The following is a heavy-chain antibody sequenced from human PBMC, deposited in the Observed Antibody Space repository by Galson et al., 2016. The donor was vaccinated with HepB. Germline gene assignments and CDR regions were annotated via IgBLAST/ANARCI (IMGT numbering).Heavy chain of an antibody. Sequence: ETLSLTCTVSGASISSSYWSWIWQPAGKGLQWIGRVYPSGNTNYNPSLRSRVTMSVDMSKNQFSLQLNSVTAADTAMFYCARDPGGESYFDHWGQGILVTVSS. CDR1: GASISSSY. D-gene: IGHD3-10*01. CDR3: ARDPGGESYFDH. V-gene: IGHV4-4*07. CDR2: VYPSGNT. J-gene: IGHJ4*02.